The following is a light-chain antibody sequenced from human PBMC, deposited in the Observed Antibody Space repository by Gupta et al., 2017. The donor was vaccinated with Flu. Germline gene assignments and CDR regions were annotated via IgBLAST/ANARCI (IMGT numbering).Light chain of an antibody. CDR3: QQYEYLPWT. J-gene: IGKJ1*01. CDR1: QDISNY. V-gene: IGKV1-33*01. CDR2: DAS. Sequence: DIQLPQSPSSLSASVGDRVTITCQASQDISNYLYWYQQKPGKAPKLLIYDASNLETGVPSRFSGGGSGTVFMCTISSLKPEDIATYYWQQYEYLPWTFGHGTKVEIK.